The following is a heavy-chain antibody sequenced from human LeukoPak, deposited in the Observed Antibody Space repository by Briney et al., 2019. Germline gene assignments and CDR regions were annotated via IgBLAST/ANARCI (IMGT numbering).Heavy chain of an antibody. D-gene: IGHD2-15*01. V-gene: IGHV3-30*02. Sequence: TGGSLRLSCAASGFTFSSYGMHWVRQAPGKGLEWVAFIRYDGSNKYYADSVKGRFTISRDNSKNTLYLQMNSLRAEDTAVYYCAKEGSGIAAINSPDYWGQGTLVTVSS. CDR1: GFTFSSYG. J-gene: IGHJ4*02. CDR2: IRYDGSNK. CDR3: AKEGSGIAAINSPDY.